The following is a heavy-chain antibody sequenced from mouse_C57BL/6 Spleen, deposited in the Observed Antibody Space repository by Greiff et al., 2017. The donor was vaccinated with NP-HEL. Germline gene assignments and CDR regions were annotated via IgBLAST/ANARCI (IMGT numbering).Heavy chain of an antibody. J-gene: IGHJ3*01. CDR1: GYSFTGYY. CDR2: INPSTGGT. CDR3: ARFMITRGWFAY. D-gene: IGHD2-4*01. V-gene: IGHV1-42*01. Sequence: VQLQQSGPELVKPGASVKISCKASGYSFTGYYMNWVKQSPEKSLEWIGEINPSTGGTTYNQKFKAKATLTVDKSSSTAYMQLKSLTSEDSAVYYCARFMITRGWFAYWGQGTLVTVSA.